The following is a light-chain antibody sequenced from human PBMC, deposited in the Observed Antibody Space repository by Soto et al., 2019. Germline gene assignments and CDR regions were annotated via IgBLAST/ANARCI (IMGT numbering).Light chain of an antibody. Sequence: EVVMTQSPATLSVSPGEPSTLSCLASQSLTTYLAWYQQKPDQARRLLIYGISTRATDVTARFSGSGSGTEFTLTISGLQSEDFAVYYCQQYNKWPLTFGGGTKVDIK. V-gene: IGKV3-15*01. CDR3: QQYNKWPLT. CDR2: GIS. CDR1: QSLTTY. J-gene: IGKJ4*01.